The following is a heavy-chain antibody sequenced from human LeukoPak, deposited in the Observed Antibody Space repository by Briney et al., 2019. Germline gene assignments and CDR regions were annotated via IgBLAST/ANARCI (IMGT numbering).Heavy chain of an antibody. V-gene: IGHV1-46*01. Sequence: ASVKVSCKASGYTFTSYFIHWVRQAPGQGLEWVGIVFPRDGSTTYSQKFKGRVTMTRDTSTSTVYMELTSLTSEDTAVYYCARGLNRDVVVATMSPFDYWGQGTLVTVSS. CDR3: ARGLNRDVVVATMSPFDY. CDR1: GYTFTSYF. J-gene: IGHJ4*02. D-gene: IGHD5-12*01. CDR2: VFPRDGST.